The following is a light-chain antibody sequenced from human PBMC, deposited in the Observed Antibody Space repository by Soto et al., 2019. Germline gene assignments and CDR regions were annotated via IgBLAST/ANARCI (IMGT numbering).Light chain of an antibody. V-gene: IGKV1-33*01. CDR1: QDISYY. J-gene: IGKJ2*01. CDR2: DTS. Sequence: DIQMTQSPSSLSASIGDRVTITCQASQDISYYLNWYHQKPGKAPKLVIYDTSNLEAGVPSRFSAPASGTEFIFAISSLQPEDVGTYYCQQYNRLPRTFGQGTKLEIK. CDR3: QQYNRLPRT.